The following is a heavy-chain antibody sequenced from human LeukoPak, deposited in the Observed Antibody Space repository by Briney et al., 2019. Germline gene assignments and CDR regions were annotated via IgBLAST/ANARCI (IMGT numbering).Heavy chain of an antibody. CDR2: ISGSGGST. Sequence: GGSLRLSCAASGFTFSSYGMSWVRQAPGKGLEWVSAISGSGGSTYYADSVNGRFTISRDNSKNTLYLQMNSLRAEDTAVYYCAKTLRNPGIAVLGSGFDPWGQGTLVTVSS. CDR3: AKTLRNPGIAVLGSGFDP. V-gene: IGHV3-23*01. D-gene: IGHD6-19*01. CDR1: GFTFSSYG. J-gene: IGHJ5*02.